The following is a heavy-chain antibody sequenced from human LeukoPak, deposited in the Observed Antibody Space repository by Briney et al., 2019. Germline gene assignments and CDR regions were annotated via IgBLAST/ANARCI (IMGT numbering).Heavy chain of an antibody. Sequence: GGSLRLSCAASGFTFSSYAMSWVRQAPGKGLECVSAISGSGGSTYYADSVKGRFTISRDNSKNTLYLQMNSLRAEDTAVYYCAKGGASILVVVAASFDYWGQGTLVTVSS. V-gene: IGHV3-23*01. CDR3: AKGGASILVVVAASFDY. CDR2: ISGSGGST. J-gene: IGHJ4*02. CDR1: GFTFSSYA. D-gene: IGHD2-15*01.